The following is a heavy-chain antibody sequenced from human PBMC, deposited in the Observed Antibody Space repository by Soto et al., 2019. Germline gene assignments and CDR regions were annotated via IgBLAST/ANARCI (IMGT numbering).Heavy chain of an antibody. D-gene: IGHD6-19*01. CDR2: FDPEDGET. J-gene: IGHJ3*02. CDR1: GDTFSSYA. CDR3: AADAASSGWNDGAFDI. Sequence: ASVKVSCKASGDTFSSYAISWVRQAPGKGLEWMGGFDPEDGETIYAQKFQGRVTMTEDTSTDTAYMELSSLRSEDTAVYYCAADAASSGWNDGAFDIWGQGTMVTVSS. V-gene: IGHV1-24*01.